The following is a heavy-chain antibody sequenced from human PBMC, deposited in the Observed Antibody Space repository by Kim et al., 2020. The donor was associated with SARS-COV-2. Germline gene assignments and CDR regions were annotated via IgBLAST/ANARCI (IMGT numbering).Heavy chain of an antibody. CDR2: MYRDGNT. V-gene: IGHV3-53*03. CDR3: ARAIWFGRHYFDL. Sequence: GGSLRLSCAVSGITVSSNYMIWVRRPPGKGLEWVSVMYRDGNTFYSDSVDGRFTISRDTSENTLYLQMNNLKAEDTALYFCARAIWFGRHYFDLWGQGTLVTVSS. D-gene: IGHD3-10*01. J-gene: IGHJ4*02. CDR1: GITVSSNY.